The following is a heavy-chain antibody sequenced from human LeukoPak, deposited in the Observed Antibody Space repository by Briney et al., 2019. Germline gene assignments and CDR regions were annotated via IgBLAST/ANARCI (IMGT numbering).Heavy chain of an antibody. CDR2: ISSNGGST. V-gene: IGHV3-64*01. CDR3: ARARAAAGTNPFDY. CDR1: GFTFSSYA. D-gene: IGHD6-13*01. Sequence: PGGSLRLSCAASGFTFSSYAMHWVRQAPGKGLEYVSAISSNGGSTYYANSVKGRFTISRDNSKNTLYLQMGSLRAEDMAVYYCARARAAAGTNPFDYWGQGTLVTVSS. J-gene: IGHJ4*02.